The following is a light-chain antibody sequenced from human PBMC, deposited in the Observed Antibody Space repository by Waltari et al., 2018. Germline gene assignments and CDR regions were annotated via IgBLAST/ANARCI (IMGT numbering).Light chain of an antibody. J-gene: IGLJ1*01. CDR2: EVI. CDR3: CSYAGSGTYV. V-gene: IGLV2-23*02. CDR1: NSDVGNYNL. Sequence: QSALTQPASVSGTPGQSITISCTGTNSDVGNYNLVSCYQHHPGEAPKRMICEVIKRPSGVSNRCSGSKSGNTASLTISGLQAEDEADYYCCSYAGSGTYVFGTGTKVTVL.